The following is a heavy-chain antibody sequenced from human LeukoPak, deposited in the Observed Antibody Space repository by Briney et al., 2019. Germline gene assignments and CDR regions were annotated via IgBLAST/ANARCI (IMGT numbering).Heavy chain of an antibody. J-gene: IGHJ4*02. CDR2: MNPNSGNT. D-gene: IGHD3-3*01. Sequence: ASVKVSCKASGYTFTSYDINWVRQATGQGLEWMGWMNPNSGNTGYAQKFQGRVTITSNTSISTAYMELSSLRSEDTAVYYCARGRYDFWSGIPYFDYWGQGTLVTVSS. V-gene: IGHV1-8*03. CDR1: GYTFTSYD. CDR3: ARGRYDFWSGIPYFDY.